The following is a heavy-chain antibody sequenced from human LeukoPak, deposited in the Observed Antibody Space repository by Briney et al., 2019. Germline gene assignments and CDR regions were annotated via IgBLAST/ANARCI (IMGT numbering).Heavy chain of an antibody. CDR1: GFAFSSYW. D-gene: IGHD4-11*01. V-gene: IGHV3-74*01. Sequence: GGSLRLSCAGSGFAFSSYWMYWVRQAPGKGLVWVSRINSDGRSTSYADSVKGRFTISRDNAKNTLYLQMNSLRAEDTAVYYCAIESPTGFDYWGQGTLVTVSS. J-gene: IGHJ4*02. CDR3: AIESPTGFDY. CDR2: INSDGRST.